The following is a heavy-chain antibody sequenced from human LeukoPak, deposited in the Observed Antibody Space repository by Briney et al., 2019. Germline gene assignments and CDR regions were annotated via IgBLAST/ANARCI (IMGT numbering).Heavy chain of an antibody. D-gene: IGHD3-22*01. CDR1: GFTFDDYA. CDR2: ISWNSGSI. V-gene: IGHV3-9*01. Sequence: GGSLRPSCAASGFTFDDYAMHWVRQAPGKGLEWVSGISWNSGSIGYADSVKGRFTISRDNAKNSLYLQMNSLRAEDTALYYCARRGYYDSSGYLGAAFDIWGQGTMVTVSS. CDR3: ARRGYYDSSGYLGAAFDI. J-gene: IGHJ3*02.